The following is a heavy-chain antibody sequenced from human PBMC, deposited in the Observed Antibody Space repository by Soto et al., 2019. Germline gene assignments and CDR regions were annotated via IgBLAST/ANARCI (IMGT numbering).Heavy chain of an antibody. CDR2: ITGSGGTT. CDR3: AKDLGYYYVSGTNGAFDY. CDR1: GFTFSSYA. D-gene: IGHD3-10*01. J-gene: IGHJ4*02. Sequence: LRLSCAASGFTFSSYAMSWVRQAPGRGLEWVSAITGSGGTTYNADSLKGRFSITRDNSKNTLYLQMNSLRAEDTAVYYCAKDLGYYYVSGTNGAFDYWGQGTLVTVSS. V-gene: IGHV3-23*01.